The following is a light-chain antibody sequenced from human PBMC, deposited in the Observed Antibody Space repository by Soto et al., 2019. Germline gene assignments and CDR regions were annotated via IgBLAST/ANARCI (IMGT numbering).Light chain of an antibody. CDR2: ATS. CDR3: QQSYSTCS. V-gene: IGKV1-39*01. CDR1: QSISTF. Sequence: DIQMTQSPSTLSASVGDRVTITCRASQSISTFLNWYQQKPGKAPKLLISATSNLENGVPSRFSGSGSGTDFTLTITSLQPEDFATYYCQQSYSTCSFGQGTKVDIK. J-gene: IGKJ1*01.